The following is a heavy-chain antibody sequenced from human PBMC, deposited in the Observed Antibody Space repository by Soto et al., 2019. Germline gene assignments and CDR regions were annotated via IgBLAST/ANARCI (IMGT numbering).Heavy chain of an antibody. Sequence: ASVKVSCKASGYTFTSYYMNWVRQAPGQGLAWMGIITPSGGSTSYAQKFQGRVTMNRDTSTSTVYMELSSLRSEDTAVYYCARGPGITGTTFGDYWGQGTLVTVSS. D-gene: IGHD1-7*01. V-gene: IGHV1-46*01. J-gene: IGHJ4*02. CDR2: ITPSGGST. CDR3: ARGPGITGTTFGDY. CDR1: GYTFTSYY.